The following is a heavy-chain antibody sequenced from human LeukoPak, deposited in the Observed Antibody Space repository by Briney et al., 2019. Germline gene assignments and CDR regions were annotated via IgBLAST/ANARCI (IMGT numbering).Heavy chain of an antibody. CDR3: TTETMVRGIPVDY. D-gene: IGHD3-10*01. CDR2: ISSSSSTI. J-gene: IGHJ4*02. CDR1: GFTFSSYS. Sequence: GSLRLSCAASGFTFSSYSMNWVRQAPGKGLEWVSYISSSSSTIYYADSVKGRFTISRDNAKNSLYLQMNSLKTEDTAVYYCTTETMVRGIPVDYWGQGTLVTVSS. V-gene: IGHV3-48*04.